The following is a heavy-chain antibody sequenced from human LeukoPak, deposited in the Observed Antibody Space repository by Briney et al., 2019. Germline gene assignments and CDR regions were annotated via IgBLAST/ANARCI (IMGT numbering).Heavy chain of an antibody. CDR3: AKISTTGKRDFDY. V-gene: IGHV1-69*02. D-gene: IGHD1-1*01. J-gene: IGHJ4*02. Sequence: SVKVSCKASGGTFSSYTISWVRQAPGQGLEWMGRIIPILGIANYARRFQGRVTITADKSTSTAYMELSSLRSEDTAVYYCAKISTTGKRDFDYWGQGTLVTVSS. CDR2: IIPILGIA. CDR1: GGTFSSYT.